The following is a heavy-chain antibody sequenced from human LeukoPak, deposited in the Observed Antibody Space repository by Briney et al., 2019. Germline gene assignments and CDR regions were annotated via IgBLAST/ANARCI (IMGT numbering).Heavy chain of an antibody. CDR1: GYGFISYY. J-gene: IGHJ3*02. CDR3: ARGLGGDNDAFDI. Sequence: ASVKVSWKASGYGFISYYMYWVRQAPGQGLEWMGIINPSDGGTSYAQKFQGRVTMTRDTSTSTVYMELSSLRSEDTAMYYCARGLGGDNDAFDIWGQGTMVTVSS. CDR2: INPSDGGT. D-gene: IGHD2-21*02. V-gene: IGHV1-46*01.